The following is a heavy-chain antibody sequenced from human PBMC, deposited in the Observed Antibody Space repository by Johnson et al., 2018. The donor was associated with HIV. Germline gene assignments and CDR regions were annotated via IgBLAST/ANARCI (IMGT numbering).Heavy chain of an antibody. CDR1: GFNFDDYA. Sequence: VESGGVVVQPGGSLRLSCAASGFNFDDYAMHWVRQAPGNGLEWVSLIRWDGAITSYVDSVKGRFTISRDNSRNSLYLQMKSLRVEDTALYYCARGCSVLQHLEWSFAAFDIWGQGTMVTVSS. J-gene: IGHJ3*02. CDR2: IRWDGAIT. CDR3: ARGCSVLQHLEWSFAAFDI. V-gene: IGHV3-43D*03. D-gene: IGHD3-3*01.